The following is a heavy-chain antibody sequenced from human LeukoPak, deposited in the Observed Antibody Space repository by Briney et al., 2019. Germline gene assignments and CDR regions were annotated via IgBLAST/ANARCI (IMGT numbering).Heavy chain of an antibody. CDR3: ARATTYDILTGYFDY. V-gene: IGHV3-21*01. D-gene: IGHD3-9*01. CDR1: GFTFSSYE. Sequence: PGGSLRLSCAASGFTFSSYEMNWVRQALGKGLEWVSSISSSSSYIYYAESVKGRFTMSRDNAKNSLYLQMNSLRAEDTAVYYCARATTYDILTGYFDYWGQGTLVTVSS. J-gene: IGHJ4*02. CDR2: ISSSSSYI.